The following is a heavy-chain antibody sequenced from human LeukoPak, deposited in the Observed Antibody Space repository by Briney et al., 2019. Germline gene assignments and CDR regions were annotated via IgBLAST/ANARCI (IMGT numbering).Heavy chain of an antibody. D-gene: IGHD6-13*01. CDR2: VDPEDGET. CDR3: ATGIAAASSISDY. Sequence: ASVKVSCEVSGYTFTDYYMHWVQQAPGKGLEWMGLVDPEDGETIYAEKFQGRVTITADTSTDTAYMELSSLRSEDTAVYYCATGIAAASSISDYWGQGTLVTVSS. V-gene: IGHV1-69-2*01. CDR1: GYTFTDYY. J-gene: IGHJ4*02.